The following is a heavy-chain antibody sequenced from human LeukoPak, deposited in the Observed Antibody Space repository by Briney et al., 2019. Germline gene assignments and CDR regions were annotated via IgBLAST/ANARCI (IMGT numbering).Heavy chain of an antibody. CDR2: IYTSGST. CDR3: ARGIYSYGYYFDY. V-gene: IGHV4-4*09. Sequence: SETLSLTCTVSGGSISSYYWSWIRQPPGKGLEWIGYIYTSGSTNYNPSLKSRVTISVDTSKNQFSLKLSYVTAADTAVYYCARGIYSYGYYFDYWGQGTLVTVSS. CDR1: GGSISSYY. D-gene: IGHD5-18*01. J-gene: IGHJ4*02.